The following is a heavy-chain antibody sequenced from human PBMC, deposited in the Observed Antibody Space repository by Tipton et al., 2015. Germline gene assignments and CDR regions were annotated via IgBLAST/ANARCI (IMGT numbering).Heavy chain of an antibody. D-gene: IGHD1/OR15-1a*01. CDR3: ARDRWGKPEQREDYYYYGMDV. CDR2: TYYRSNWYS. Sequence: GLVKPSQTLSLTCAISGDSVSSNNAAWNWIRQSPSRGLEWLGRTYYRSNWYSDYAASLEGRVTIKPDTSKNQFSLLLTSATPEDTAVYYCARDRWGKPEQREDYYYYGMDVWGQGTTVTVSS. J-gene: IGHJ6*02. V-gene: IGHV6-1*01. CDR1: GDSVSSNNAA.